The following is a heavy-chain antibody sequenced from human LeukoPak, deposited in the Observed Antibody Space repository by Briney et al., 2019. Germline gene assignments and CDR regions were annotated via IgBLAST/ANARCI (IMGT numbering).Heavy chain of an antibody. Sequence: PSETLSLTCGVSGGSISSTNWWSWVRQPPGQGLEWIGEISLTGRTNYNPSLKSRVTISIDTSKNQFSLKLNSVTAADTAVYYCARERYYYYYGLDVWGQGTTVTVSS. CDR2: ISLTGRT. CDR3: ARERYYYYYGLDV. V-gene: IGHV4-4*02. CDR1: GGSISSTNW. J-gene: IGHJ6*02.